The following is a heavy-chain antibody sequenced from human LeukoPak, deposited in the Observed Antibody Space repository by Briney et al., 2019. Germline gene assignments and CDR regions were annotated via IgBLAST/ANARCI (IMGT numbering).Heavy chain of an antibody. J-gene: IGHJ6*03. CDR3: ARDTVVPAAMRRLYYHMDV. Sequence: PSETLSLTCAVYGGSFSGYYWSWIRQPPGKGLEWIGEINHSGSTNYNPSLKSRVTISVDTSKNQFSLKLSSVTAADTAVYYCARDTVVPAAMRRLYYHMDVWGKGTTVTVSS. D-gene: IGHD2-2*01. CDR1: GGSFSGYY. V-gene: IGHV4-34*01. CDR2: INHSGST.